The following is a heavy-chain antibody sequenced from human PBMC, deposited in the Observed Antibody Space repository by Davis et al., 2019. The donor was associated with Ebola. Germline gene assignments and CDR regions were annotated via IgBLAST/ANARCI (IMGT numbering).Heavy chain of an antibody. CDR3: ATEGPSTSWHNWFDP. V-gene: IGHV1-3*01. D-gene: IGHD6-13*01. CDR2: IDPGNGNT. J-gene: IGHJ5*02. CDR1: GYTFSRYA. Sequence: SVKVSCKASGYTFSRYAIHWVRQAPGQRLEWMGWIDPGNGNTKYSQKFQGRVTFTRDTSATTAYLDLSSLKSEDTAIYYCATEGPSTSWHNWFDPWCQGTQVIVSS.